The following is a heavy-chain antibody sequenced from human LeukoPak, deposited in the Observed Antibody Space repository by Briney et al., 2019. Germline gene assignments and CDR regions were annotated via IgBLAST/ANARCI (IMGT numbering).Heavy chain of an antibody. D-gene: IGHD3-22*01. CDR2: INAGNGNT. Sequence: ASVKVSCKASGYTFTSYAMHWVRQAPGQRLEWMGWINAGNGNTKYSQKFQGRVTITRDKSTSTAYMELSSLRSEDTAVYYCARDRYYYDSSGYPNWFDPWGQGTLVTVSS. J-gene: IGHJ5*02. V-gene: IGHV1-3*01. CDR3: ARDRYYYDSSGYPNWFDP. CDR1: GYTFTSYA.